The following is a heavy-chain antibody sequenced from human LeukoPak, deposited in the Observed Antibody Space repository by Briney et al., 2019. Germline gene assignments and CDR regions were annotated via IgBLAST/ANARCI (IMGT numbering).Heavy chain of an antibody. D-gene: IGHD1-7*01. CDR1: GGSISSGDYY. CDR2: IYYSGST. J-gene: IGHJ5*02. V-gene: IGHV4-30-4*08. Sequence: SETLSLTCTVSGGSISSGDYYWRWVRQPPGKGREGIGYIYYSGSTYYNPSLKSRVTISVDTSKNQFSLKPSSVTAADTAVYYCARGRTTRASGFDPWGQGTLVTVSS. CDR3: ARGRTTRASGFDP.